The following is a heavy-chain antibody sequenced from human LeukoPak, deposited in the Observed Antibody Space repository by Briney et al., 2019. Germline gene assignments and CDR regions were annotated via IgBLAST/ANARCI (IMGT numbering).Heavy chain of an antibody. V-gene: IGHV3-30*03. J-gene: IGHJ4*02. CDR2: VSYDGSNT. D-gene: IGHD6-19*01. CDR1: GFTFSSYA. CDR3: AREAEQWLVPGY. Sequence: GGSLRLSCAASGFTFSSYAMSWVRQAPGKGLEWVAVVSYDGSNTLYADSVKGRFTISRDNSRNTLYVQMDNLRVEDTAVYYCAREAEQWLVPGYWGQGTLVSVSS.